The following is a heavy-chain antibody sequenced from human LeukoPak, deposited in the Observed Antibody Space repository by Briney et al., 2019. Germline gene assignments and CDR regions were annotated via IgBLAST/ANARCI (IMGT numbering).Heavy chain of an antibody. D-gene: IGHD5-18*01. Sequence: GGSLRLSCAASGFTFSSYWMSWVRQAPGKGLEWVANIKQDGSEKYYVDSVKGQFTISRDNAKNSLYLQMNSLRAEDTAVYYCARVRNAAMVGYYYYGMDVWGQGTTVTVSS. J-gene: IGHJ6*02. CDR1: GFTFSSYW. CDR3: ARVRNAAMVGYYYYGMDV. CDR2: IKQDGSEK. V-gene: IGHV3-7*01.